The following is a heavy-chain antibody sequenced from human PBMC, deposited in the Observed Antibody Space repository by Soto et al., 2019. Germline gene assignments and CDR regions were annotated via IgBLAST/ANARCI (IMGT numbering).Heavy chain of an antibody. J-gene: IGHJ4*02. CDR2: ISAYNGNT. D-gene: IGHD2-2*01. CDR3: ARAVLPGPAGLSGPMIS. Sequence: ASVTISCKASGYTFTSYGIIWVRPATGQGLEWMGRISAYNGNTNYAQKLQGRVTMTTDTSTSTAYMELRSLVSDDTAVYYCARAVLPGPAGLSGPMISWGQGTLVTASS. CDR1: GYTFTSYG. V-gene: IGHV1-18*01.